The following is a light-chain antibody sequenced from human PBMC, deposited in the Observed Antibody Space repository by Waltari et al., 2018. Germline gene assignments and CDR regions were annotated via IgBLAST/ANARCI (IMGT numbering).Light chain of an antibody. CDR1: QAISNY. CDR3: QHFNSYPLT. Sequence: DVQLTQSPSFLSASVGDRITMPCRASQAISNYLAWYQQRPGQAAKRLIYVASKLQVGVPSRFSGSGSWTEFTRTISGLQPEDFATYYCQHFNSYPLTFGGGTKVEI. CDR2: VAS. V-gene: IGKV1-9*01. J-gene: IGKJ4*01.